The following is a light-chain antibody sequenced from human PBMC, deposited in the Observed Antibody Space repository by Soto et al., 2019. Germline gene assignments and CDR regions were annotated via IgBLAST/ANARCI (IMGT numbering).Light chain of an antibody. J-gene: IGKJ1*01. CDR3: QQYGSSGT. CDR1: QSVSNNY. Sequence: EIVLTQSPGTLSLSPGERAPLSCRASQSVSNNYLAWYQQKPGQAPRPLIYGASNRATGITDRFSGSGSGTDFTLTISRLEPEDFAVYDCQQYGSSGTFGQGTKVEIK. CDR2: GAS. V-gene: IGKV3-20*01.